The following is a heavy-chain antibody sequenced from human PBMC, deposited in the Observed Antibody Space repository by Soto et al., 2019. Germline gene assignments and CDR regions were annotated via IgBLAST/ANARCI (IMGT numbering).Heavy chain of an antibody. CDR3: ARERLWFGPPDAFDI. J-gene: IGHJ3*02. CDR1: GYTFTSYG. V-gene: IGHV1-18*01. CDR2: ISAYNGNT. Sequence: ASVKVSCKASGYTFTSYGISWVRQAPGQGLEWMGWISAYNGNTNYAQKLQGRVTMTTDTSTSTAYMELRSLRSDDTAVYYCARERLWFGPPDAFDIWGQGTMVTVSS. D-gene: IGHD3-10*01.